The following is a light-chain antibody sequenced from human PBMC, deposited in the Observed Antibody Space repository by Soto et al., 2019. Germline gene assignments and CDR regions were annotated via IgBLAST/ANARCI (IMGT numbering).Light chain of an antibody. Sequence: EIVLTQSPGTLSLSPGERATLSCRASQSVSNSYLAWYQQKPGQAPRLLIYGASNRATGIPDRFSGSGSGTDFTLTISRLEPEDFAVYYCQQYGSSGSFGIGTKVEIK. J-gene: IGKJ1*01. CDR3: QQYGSSGS. CDR2: GAS. CDR1: QSVSNSY. V-gene: IGKV3-20*01.